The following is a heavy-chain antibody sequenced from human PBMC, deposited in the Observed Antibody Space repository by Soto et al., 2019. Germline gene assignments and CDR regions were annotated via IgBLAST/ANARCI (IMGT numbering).Heavy chain of an antibody. V-gene: IGHV4-4*02. CDR1: GASIRSKHW. CDR2: VWHSGIT. D-gene: IGHD3-9*01. J-gene: IGHJ4*02. CDR3: ASTPPSDILTGCFDQ. Sequence: SETLSLSCAGSGASIRSKHWRTWVRQPPGKGLEWIGEVWHSGITNYNPSLESRVTMSVAESKNQFSLKLTSVTAADTAVYYCASTPPSDILTGCFDQWGRGTQVT.